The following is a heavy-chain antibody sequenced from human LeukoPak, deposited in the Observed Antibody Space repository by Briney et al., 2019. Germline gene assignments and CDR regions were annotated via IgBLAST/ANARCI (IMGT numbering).Heavy chain of an antibody. CDR2: ISWNSGSI. CDR3: AKDISDYYGSGSYYSS. Sequence: GGSLRLSCAASGFTFDDYAMHWVRQAPGKVLEWVSGISWNSGSIGYADSVKGRFTISRDNAKNSLYLQMYSLRAEDTALYYCAKDISDYYGSGSYYSSWGQGTLVTVSS. V-gene: IGHV3-9*01. D-gene: IGHD3-10*01. J-gene: IGHJ5*02. CDR1: GFTFDDYA.